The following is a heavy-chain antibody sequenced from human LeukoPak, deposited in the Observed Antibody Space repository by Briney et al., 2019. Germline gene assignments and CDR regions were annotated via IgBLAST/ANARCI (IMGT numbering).Heavy chain of an antibody. CDR2: ISSSSSYI. Sequence: GGSLRLSCAASGFTFSSYSMNWVRQAPGKGLEWVSSISSSSSYIYYADSVKGRFTISRDNAKNSLYLQMNSLRAEDTAVYYCASPLKMVRGVIPDAFDIWGQGTMVTVSS. J-gene: IGHJ3*02. CDR1: GFTFSSYS. D-gene: IGHD3-10*01. CDR3: ASPLKMVRGVIPDAFDI. V-gene: IGHV3-21*01.